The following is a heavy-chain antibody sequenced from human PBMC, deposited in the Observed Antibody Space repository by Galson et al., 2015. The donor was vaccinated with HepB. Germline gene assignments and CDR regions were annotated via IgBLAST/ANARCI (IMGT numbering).Heavy chain of an antibody. J-gene: IGHJ4*02. CDR1: GFSFDVYG. CDR3: ARGRYFAGGVCHAFDN. V-gene: IGHV3-33*01. CDR2: IWADGRKQ. D-gene: IGHD2-8*02. Sequence: SLRLSGAASGFSFDVYGRHWVRQAPGKGLEGVAVIWADGRKQLYADSVKGRYSLDRDLTKKPPDLQMNSLRAEDTAMYYRARGRYFAGGVCHAFDNWGQVTLVAVSS.